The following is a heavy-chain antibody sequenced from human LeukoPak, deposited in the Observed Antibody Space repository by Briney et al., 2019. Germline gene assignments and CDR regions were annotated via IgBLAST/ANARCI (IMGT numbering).Heavy chain of an antibody. CDR1: GYTLTELS. J-gene: IGHJ4*02. V-gene: IGHV1-46*01. Sequence: ASVKVSCKVSGYTLTELSMHWVRQAPGKGLEWMGIINPSGGSTSYAQKFQGRVTMTRDTSTSTVYMELSSLRSEDTAVYYCARGGSTSCYDYWGQGTLVTVSS. CDR3: ARGGSTSCYDY. D-gene: IGHD2-2*01. CDR2: INPSGGST.